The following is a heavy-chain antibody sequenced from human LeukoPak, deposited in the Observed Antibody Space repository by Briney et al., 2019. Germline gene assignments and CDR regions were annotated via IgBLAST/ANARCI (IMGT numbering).Heavy chain of an antibody. D-gene: IGHD5-24*01. CDR3: ARHRSGWLQSSFDY. J-gene: IGHJ4*02. CDR2: IYHSGST. V-gene: IGHV4-34*01. CDR1: GGSFSGYY. Sequence: SETLSLTCAVYGGSFSGYYWSWIRQPPGEGLEWIGEIYHSGSTNYNPSLKSRVTMSVDTSKNQFSLKLSSVTAADTAVYYCARHRSGWLQSSFDYWGQGTLVTVSS.